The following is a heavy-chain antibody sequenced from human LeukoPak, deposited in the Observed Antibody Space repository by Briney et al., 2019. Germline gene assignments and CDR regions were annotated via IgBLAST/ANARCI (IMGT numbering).Heavy chain of an antibody. V-gene: IGHV4-59*01. CDR1: GGSISSYC. CDR3: AGGGDGYQTRFDY. D-gene: IGHD5-24*01. J-gene: IGHJ4*02. CDR2: IYYSGSSGST. Sequence: SETLSLTCTVSGGSISSYCWNWIRQPPGKGLEWIGYIYYSGSSGSTNYNPSLRSRVTTSADTSKNQFSLKMTSVTAADTAVYYCAGGGDGYQTRFDYWGQGTLLTVSS.